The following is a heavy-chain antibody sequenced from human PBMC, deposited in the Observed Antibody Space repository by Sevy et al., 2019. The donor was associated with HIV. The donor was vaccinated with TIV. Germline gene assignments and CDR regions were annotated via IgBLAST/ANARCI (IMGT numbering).Heavy chain of an antibody. CDR3: VRGTTLYYFWTGGDY. D-gene: IGHD3-3*01. V-gene: IGHV1-18*01. CDR2: ISGFNRDT. CDR1: GYTFTNYA. J-gene: IGHJ4*02. Sequence: AAVKVSCKASGYTFTNYAISWVRQAPGQGLEWMGWISGFNRDTKNAEKFQGRFTMSTDTSTKTAYMDLRSLRSVDTAVHYCVRGTTLYYFWTGGDYWGQGTLVIVSS.